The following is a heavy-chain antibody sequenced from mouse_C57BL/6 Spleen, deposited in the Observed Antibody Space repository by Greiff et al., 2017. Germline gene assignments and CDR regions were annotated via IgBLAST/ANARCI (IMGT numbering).Heavy chain of an antibody. CDR1: GFTFSDYY. CDR2: ISNGGGST. CDR3: AREGLRTLDY. Sequence: EVQLVESGGGLVQPGGSLKLSCAASGFTFSDYYMYWVRQTPEKRLEWVAYISNGGGSTYYPDTVKGRFTISRDNAKNTLYLQMSRLKSEDTAMYYCAREGLRTLDYWGQGTTLTVSS. J-gene: IGHJ2*01. D-gene: IGHD2-2*01. V-gene: IGHV5-12*01.